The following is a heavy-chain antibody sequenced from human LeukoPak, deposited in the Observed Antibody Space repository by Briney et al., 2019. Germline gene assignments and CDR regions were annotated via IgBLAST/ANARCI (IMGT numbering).Heavy chain of an antibody. CDR3: ARSSLGANKDY. Sequence: GGSLRLSCAASGFTFSSYAMSWVRQAPGKGLEWVSSISSSSSYIYYADSVKGRFTISRDNAKNSLYLQMNSLRAEDTAVYYCARSSLGANKDYWGQGTLVTVSS. V-gene: IGHV3-21*01. CDR2: ISSSSSYI. J-gene: IGHJ4*02. CDR1: GFTFSSYA. D-gene: IGHD1-26*01.